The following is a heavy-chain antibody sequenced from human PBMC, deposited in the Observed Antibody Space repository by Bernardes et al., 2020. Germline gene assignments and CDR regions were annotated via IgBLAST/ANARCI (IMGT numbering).Heavy chain of an antibody. CDR2: IYYSGST. CDR1: GGSISSYY. V-gene: IGHV4-59*01. Sequence: SETLSLTCTVSGGSISSYYWSWIRQPPGKGLEWIGYIYYSGSTNYNPSLKSRVTITVDTSKNQFSLKLSSVTAADTAVYYCARLIGEHLGELSLPYYYYGMDVWGKGTTVTVSS. CDR3: ARLIGEHLGELSLPYYYYGMDV. D-gene: IGHD3-16*02. J-gene: IGHJ6*04.